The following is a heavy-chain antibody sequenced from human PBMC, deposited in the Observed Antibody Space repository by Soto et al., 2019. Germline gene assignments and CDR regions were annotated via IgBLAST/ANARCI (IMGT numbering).Heavy chain of an antibody. Sequence: EVQLVESGGGLVQPGGSLRLSCAASGFTVSSNYMSWVRQAPGKGLEWVSGIYSGGSTYYADSVKGRFTISRDNSKNTLYLQMNSLSAADTAVYYCASGAQGVIIAALRDYWGQGTLFTVSS. CDR2: IYSGGST. CDR1: GFTVSSNY. J-gene: IGHJ4*02. D-gene: IGHD3-10*01. CDR3: ASGAQGVIIAALRDY. V-gene: IGHV3-66*01.